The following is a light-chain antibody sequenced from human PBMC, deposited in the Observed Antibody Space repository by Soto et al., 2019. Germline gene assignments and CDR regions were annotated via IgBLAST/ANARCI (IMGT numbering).Light chain of an antibody. CDR1: PNISYY. J-gene: IGKJ1*01. CDR3: QQSYTTPWT. CDR2: GAS. Sequence: DIQMTQSPSPLSASVGDRLTITCRASPNISYYLNWFQQRPGKAPQHLIFGASNLHIGVPSRFSGSGSGTDFALTISSLQPEDFATYHCQQSYTTPWTFGQGTKV. V-gene: IGKV1-39*01.